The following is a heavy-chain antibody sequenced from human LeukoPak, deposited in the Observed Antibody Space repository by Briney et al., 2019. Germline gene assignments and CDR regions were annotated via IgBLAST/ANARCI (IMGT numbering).Heavy chain of an antibody. J-gene: IGHJ4*02. CDR2: IKSEADGETT. V-gene: IGHV3-15*01. CDR3: TTLDRGGIADDY. CDR1: GFTFSNAW. Sequence: GGSLRLSCVASGFTFSNAWMSWVRQAAGKGLEWIGRIKSEADGETTDYAAPVKGRFTISRDDSKNTLYLQMNSLETEDTGIYYCTTLDRGGIADDYWGQGTLAIVSS. D-gene: IGHD6-13*01.